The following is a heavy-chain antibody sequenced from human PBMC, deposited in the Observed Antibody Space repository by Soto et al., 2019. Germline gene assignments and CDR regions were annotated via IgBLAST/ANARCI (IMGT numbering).Heavy chain of an antibody. CDR2: ISYDGSNK. CDR1: GFTFSSYG. J-gene: IGHJ6*02. Sequence: LRLSCAASGFTFSSYGMHWVRQAPGEGLEWVAVISYDGSNKYYADSVKGRFTISRDNSKNTLYLQMNSLRAEDTAVYYCATQLELQGGYYYYGMDVWGQGTTVIVSS. CDR3: ATQLELQGGYYYYGMDV. D-gene: IGHD1-7*01. V-gene: IGHV3-30*03.